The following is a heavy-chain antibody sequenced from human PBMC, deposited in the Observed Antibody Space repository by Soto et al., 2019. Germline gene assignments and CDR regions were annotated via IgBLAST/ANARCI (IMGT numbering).Heavy chain of an antibody. CDR3: ARELVWRAADGCRFEP. D-gene: IGHD6-13*01. CDR2: ISAYNGNT. J-gene: IGHJ5*02. CDR1: GYTFTSYG. V-gene: IGHV1-18*01. Sequence: GASLQVSCTSSGYTFTSYGISWVRQAPGQGLEWMGWISAYNGNTNYAHKLQGRVTMTTDTSTSTAYMELRSLRSDDTAVYYCARELVWRAADGCRFEPWGQATVVTVAS.